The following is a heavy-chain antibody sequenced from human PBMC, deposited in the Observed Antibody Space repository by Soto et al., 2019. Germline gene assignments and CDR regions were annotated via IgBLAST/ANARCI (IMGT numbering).Heavy chain of an antibody. D-gene: IGHD6-13*01. J-gene: IGHJ4*02. CDR1: GGSISSGDYY. CDR2: IYYSGST. Sequence: SETLSLTCTVSGGSISSGDYYWSWIRQPPGKGLEWTGYIYYSGSTYYNPSLKSRVTISVDTSKNQFSLKLSSVTAADTAVYYCAREGATAAGLKYFDYWGQGTLVTVSS. V-gene: IGHV4-30-4*01. CDR3: AREGATAAGLKYFDY.